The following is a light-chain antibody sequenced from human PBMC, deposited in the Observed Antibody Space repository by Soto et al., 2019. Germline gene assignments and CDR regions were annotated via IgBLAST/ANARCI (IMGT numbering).Light chain of an antibody. Sequence: EVLVTQSPATLSVSPGERAALSCRASQSVSSNLAWYQQKPGQAPRLLIYGASTRATGIPARFSGSGSGTDFTLTISSLLSEDFALYYCQQYNDWPLTFGGGTKVEIK. CDR3: QQYNDWPLT. J-gene: IGKJ4*01. CDR1: QSVSSN. CDR2: GAS. V-gene: IGKV3-15*01.